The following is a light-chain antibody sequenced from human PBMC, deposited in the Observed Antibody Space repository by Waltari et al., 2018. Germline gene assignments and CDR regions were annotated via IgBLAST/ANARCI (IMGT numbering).Light chain of an antibody. V-gene: IGLV3-1*01. CDR2: QVI. CDR1: TLGDKS. Sequence: SSDLTQPPSVSVSPGQPATATCFGGTLGDKSVSCYQQKPGQSPVLIIYQVIRRPPRIPVQFSGSKPGNTATLTIIGAQSMDEADYYCQAWDISTIVFGSGTKVTVL. CDR3: QAWDISTIV. J-gene: IGLJ1*01.